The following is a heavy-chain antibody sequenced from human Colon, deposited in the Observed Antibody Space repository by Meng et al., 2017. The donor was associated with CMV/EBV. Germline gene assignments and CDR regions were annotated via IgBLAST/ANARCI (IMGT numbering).Heavy chain of an antibody. V-gene: IGHV3-15*01. Sequence: GESLKISCAASGFIFRGYWMTWVRQAPGKGLEWVGRIKSKTDGGTTDYAAPVKGRFTISRDDSKNTLYLQMNSLKTEDTAVYYCATDSLATAGTEDDWGQGTLVTVSS. CDR2: IKSKTDGGTT. J-gene: IGHJ4*02. CDR1: GFIFRGYW. D-gene: IGHD6-13*01. CDR3: ATDSLATAGTEDD.